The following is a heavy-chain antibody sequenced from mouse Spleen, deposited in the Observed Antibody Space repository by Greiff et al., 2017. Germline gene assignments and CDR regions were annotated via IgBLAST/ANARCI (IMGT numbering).Heavy chain of an antibody. V-gene: IGHV1-82*01. CDR2: IYPGDGDT. J-gene: IGHJ2*01. Sequence: VKLMESGPELVKPGASVKISCKASGYAFSSSWMNWVKQRPGKGLEWIGRIYPGDGDTNYNGKFKGKATLTADKSSSTAYMQLSSLTSEDSAVYFCARERVFDYWGQGTTLTVSS. CDR1: GYAFSSSW. CDR3: ARERVFDY.